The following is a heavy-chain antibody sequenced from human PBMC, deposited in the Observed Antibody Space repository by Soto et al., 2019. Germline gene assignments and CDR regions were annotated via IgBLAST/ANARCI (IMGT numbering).Heavy chain of an antibody. CDR2: FYPSGKT. J-gene: IGHJ6*02. CDR1: GGSISSYY. D-gene: IGHD3-16*01. CDR3: ARCGLDYGMDV. V-gene: IGHV4-4*07. Sequence: PSETLSLTCTVSGGSISSYYWCWTRQPAGKGLEWIGRFYPSGKTTYNPSLQSRLTMSADTSRNKFSLNLTSVTAADTDVYYCARCGLDYGMDVWGQGTTVTVS.